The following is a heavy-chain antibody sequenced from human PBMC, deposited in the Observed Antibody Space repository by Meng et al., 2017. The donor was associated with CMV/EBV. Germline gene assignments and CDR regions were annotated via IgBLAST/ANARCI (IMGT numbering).Heavy chain of an antibody. CDR2: INHSGST. V-gene: IGHV4-34*01. CDR1: GGSFSGYY. J-gene: IGHJ6*02. CDR3: ARARGRLWFGELSRGMDV. Sequence: SETLSLTCAVYGGSFSGYYWSWIRQPPGKGLEWIGEINHSGSTNYNPSLKSRVTISVDTSKNQFSLKLSSVTAADTAVYYCARARGRLWFGELSRGMDVWGQGTT. D-gene: IGHD3-10*01.